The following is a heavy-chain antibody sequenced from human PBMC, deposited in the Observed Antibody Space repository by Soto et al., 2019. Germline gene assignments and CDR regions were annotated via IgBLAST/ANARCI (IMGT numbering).Heavy chain of an antibody. CDR1: GSSISSGAYY. Sequence: SETLSLTCTVSGSSISSGAYYWTWIRQLPGKDLEWIGYIYSNGNAYYNPSLKSRVTISVDTSKNQFSLKLSSVTAADTAVYYCARDNNDFLDYWGQGTSVTVSS. CDR2: IYSNGNA. V-gene: IGHV4-31*03. J-gene: IGHJ4*02. D-gene: IGHD3-3*01. CDR3: ARDNNDFLDY.